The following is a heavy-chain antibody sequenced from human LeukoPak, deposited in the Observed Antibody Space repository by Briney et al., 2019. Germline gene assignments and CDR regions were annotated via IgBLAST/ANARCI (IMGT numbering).Heavy chain of an antibody. Sequence: SGPTLVNPTQTLTLTCTFSGFSLSTSGVGVGWIRQPPGKALEWLALIYWDGDKRYNPSLKSRLTITKDTSKNQVVLTMTNMDPVDTATYYCTLNGDAYYFDYWGQGALVTVSS. CDR3: TLNGDAYYFDY. J-gene: IGHJ4*02. CDR1: GFSLSTSGVG. V-gene: IGHV2-5*02. CDR2: IYWDGDK.